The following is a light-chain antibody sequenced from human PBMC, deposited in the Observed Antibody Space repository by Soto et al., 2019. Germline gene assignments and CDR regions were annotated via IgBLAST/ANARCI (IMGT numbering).Light chain of an antibody. V-gene: IGKV1-5*03. CDR1: QSISSW. Sequence: DIQMTQSPSTLSASVGDRVTITCRASQSISSWLAWYQQKPGKAPKLLIYKASSLESGVPSRFSGSGYGTEFTITISSLQPDDFATYYCQPYNSYSWTFGQGTKVEIK. CDR3: QPYNSYSWT. CDR2: KAS. J-gene: IGKJ1*01.